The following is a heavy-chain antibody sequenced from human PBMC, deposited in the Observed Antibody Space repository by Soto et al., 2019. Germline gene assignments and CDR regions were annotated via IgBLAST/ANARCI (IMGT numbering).Heavy chain of an antibody. D-gene: IGHD2-21*01. CDR2: ISAYNGNT. V-gene: IGHV1-18*01. J-gene: IGHJ6*02. Sequence: ASVKVSCKSSGYKFISHSITWVRQAPGQGLEWMGRISAYNGNTNYAQKLQGRVTMTTDTSTNTAYMELRSLRSDDTAVYYCARGAFCGGAPGCRDMDVWGQGTTVTVPS. CDR1: GYKFISHS. CDR3: ARGAFCGGAPGCRDMDV.